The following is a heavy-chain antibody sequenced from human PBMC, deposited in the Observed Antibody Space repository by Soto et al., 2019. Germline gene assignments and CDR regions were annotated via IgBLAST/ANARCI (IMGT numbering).Heavy chain of an antibody. Sequence: PVGSLRLSCAASGFTFSSYAMSWVRQAPGKGLEWVSAISGSGDSTYYADSVKGRFTISRDNSKNTLYLQMNSLRAEDTAVYYCAKDKIEGTWLYQPAYYMDVWGKGTTVTVSS. D-gene: IGHD2-2*01. CDR1: GFTFSSYA. CDR2: ISGSGDST. J-gene: IGHJ6*03. V-gene: IGHV3-23*01. CDR3: AKDKIEGTWLYQPAYYMDV.